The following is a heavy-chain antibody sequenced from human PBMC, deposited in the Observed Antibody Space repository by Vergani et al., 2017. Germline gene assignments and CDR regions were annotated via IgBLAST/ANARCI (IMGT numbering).Heavy chain of an antibody. Sequence: EVQVVESGGGLVQPGGSLRLSCAASGFIFSDHYMDWVRQAPGKGLEWVGRIRNKANDYTTQYAASVKGRFTISRDDSKSYLYLQMNSLRAEDTAVYYCARERRCSSSLGAYYMDVWGKGTTVTVSS. CDR2: IRNKANDYTT. J-gene: IGHJ6*03. CDR3: ARERRCSSSLGAYYMDV. CDR1: GFIFSDHY. V-gene: IGHV3-72*01. D-gene: IGHD6-6*01.